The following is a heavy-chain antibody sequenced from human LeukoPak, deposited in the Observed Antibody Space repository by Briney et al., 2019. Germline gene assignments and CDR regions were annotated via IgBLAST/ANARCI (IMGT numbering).Heavy chain of an antibody. D-gene: IGHD3-10*01. CDR2: INHSGST. V-gene: IGHV4-34*01. CDR3: ARGSTRGDFDY. CDR1: GGSFSGYY. Sequence: SETLSLTCAVYGGSFSGYYWSWIRQPPGKGLEWIGEINHSGSTNYNPSLKSRVTISVDTSKNQFSLKLSSVTAADTAVYYCARGSTRGDFDYWGQGTLVTVSS. J-gene: IGHJ4*02.